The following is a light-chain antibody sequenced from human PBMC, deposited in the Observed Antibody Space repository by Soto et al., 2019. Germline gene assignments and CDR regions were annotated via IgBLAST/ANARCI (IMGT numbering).Light chain of an antibody. J-gene: IGLJ2*01. CDR3: SSYVGSNNLL. CDR1: SSDVGAYNY. CDR2: EVS. Sequence: QSALTQPPSASGSPGQSVTISCTGTSSDVGAYNYVYWYQQYPGKAPKLMISEVSKRPSGVPDRFSGSKSGNTASLTVSGLQAEDEADYYCSSYVGSNNLLFGGGTKLTVL. V-gene: IGLV2-8*01.